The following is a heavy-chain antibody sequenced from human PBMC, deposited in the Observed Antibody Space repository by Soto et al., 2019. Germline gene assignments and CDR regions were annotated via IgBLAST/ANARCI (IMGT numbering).Heavy chain of an antibody. Sequence: ASVKVSCKASGYIFTVYYMHWVRQAPGQGLEWMGWINPNSGGTNYAQKFQGRVTMTRDTSIRTAYMELSRLRPDDTAVYYCARQGSGSNWLDPWGQGTLVTVSS. D-gene: IGHD3-10*01. CDR3: ARQGSGSNWLDP. CDR1: GYIFTVYY. V-gene: IGHV1-2*02. J-gene: IGHJ5*02. CDR2: INPNSGGT.